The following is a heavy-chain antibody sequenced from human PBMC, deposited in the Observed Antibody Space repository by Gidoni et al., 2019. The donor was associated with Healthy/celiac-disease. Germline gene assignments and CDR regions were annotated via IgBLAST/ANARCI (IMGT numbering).Heavy chain of an antibody. CDR2: INPNSGGT. Sequence: QVQLLQSGAERTRPGASVNVSGKASGYTFTGYYMHWVRQAPGQGLEWMGWINPNSGGTNYAQKFQGRVTMTRKTSISTAYMGLGRLGSDDTAVYYCAGGETIPGKYFQHWGQGTLVTVSS. V-gene: IGHV1-2*02. CDR1: GYTFTGYY. CDR3: AGGETIPGKYFQH. J-gene: IGHJ1*01. D-gene: IGHD2-21*01.